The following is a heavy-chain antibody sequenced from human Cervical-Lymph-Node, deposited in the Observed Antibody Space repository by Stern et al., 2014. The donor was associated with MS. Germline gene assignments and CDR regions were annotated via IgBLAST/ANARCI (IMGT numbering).Heavy chain of an antibody. CDR3: ARHGPPRRRDDSNHPNFDY. Sequence: VQLVQSGPGLVKPSETLSLTCTVSGGSITSNYWSWIRQPPGKGLEWIGYLYYSGNTNYNPPQKSQAPTPEDPSKTQFPLSRSSVTAADTAVYYCARHGPPRRRDDSNHPNFDYWGPGTLVAVSS. CDR1: GGSITSNY. CDR2: LYYSGNT. V-gene: IGHV4-59*08. J-gene: IGHJ4*02. D-gene: IGHD5-24*01.